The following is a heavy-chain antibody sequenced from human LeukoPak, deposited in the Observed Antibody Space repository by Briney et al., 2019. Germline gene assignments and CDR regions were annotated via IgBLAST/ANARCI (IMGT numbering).Heavy chain of an antibody. CDR2: LSSSGSAF. CDR1: RFTFSSYG. D-gene: IGHD3-3*01. V-gene: IGHV3-48*03. J-gene: IGHJ4*02. CDR3: ARSARLMKGVVEVTALDD. Sequence: PGGSLRLSCAASRFTFSSYGMHWVRQAPGKGLEWIAYLSSSGSAFSYADSVKGRFTIARDNAKNSVYLEMNSLRADDTAVYYCARSARLMKGVVEVTALDDWGQGTLVTVSS.